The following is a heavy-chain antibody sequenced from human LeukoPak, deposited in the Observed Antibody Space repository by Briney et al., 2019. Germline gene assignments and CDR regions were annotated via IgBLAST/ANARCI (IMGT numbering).Heavy chain of an antibody. CDR3: ARWATQIFDY. CDR2: IYYSGST. J-gene: IGHJ4*02. Sequence: SETLSLTCTVSGGSISSSSYYWGWIRQPQGKGLEWIGSIYYSGSTYYNPSLKSLVTISVDTSKNQFSLKLSSVTAADTAVYYCARWATQIFDYWGQGTLVTVSS. CDR1: GGSISSSSYY. V-gene: IGHV4-39*01.